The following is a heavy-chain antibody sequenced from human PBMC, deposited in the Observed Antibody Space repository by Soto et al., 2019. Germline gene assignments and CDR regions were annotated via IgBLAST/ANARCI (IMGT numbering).Heavy chain of an antibody. J-gene: IGHJ6*02. D-gene: IGHD2-15*01. Sequence: QVQLVESGGGVVQPGRSLRLSCAASGFTFSSYAMHWVRQAPGKGLEWVAVISYDGSNKYYADSVKGRFTISRDNSKNTLYLHMNSLRAEDTAVYYCAREGYCSGGSCYGYYGMDVWGQGTTVTVSS. CDR2: ISYDGSNK. CDR3: AREGYCSGGSCYGYYGMDV. CDR1: GFTFSSYA. V-gene: IGHV3-30-3*01.